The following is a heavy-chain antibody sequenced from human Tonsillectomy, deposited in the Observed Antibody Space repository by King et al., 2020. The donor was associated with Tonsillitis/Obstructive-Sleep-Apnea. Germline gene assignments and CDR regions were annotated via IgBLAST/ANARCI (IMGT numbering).Heavy chain of an antibody. CDR2: IWYDGGNN. V-gene: IGHV3-33*01. J-gene: IGHJ6*03. CDR1: GFTFSSYG. CDR3: ARAGYDFWSGSYYYYYYYMDV. Sequence: QVQLVESGGGVVQPGRSLRLSCAASGFTFSSYGMHWVRQAPGKGLEWVAVIWYDGGNNYYADSVKGRFTISRDNSKNTLYLQMNSLRAEDTAVYYCARAGYDFWSGSYYYYYYYMDVWGKGTTVTVSS. D-gene: IGHD3-3*01.